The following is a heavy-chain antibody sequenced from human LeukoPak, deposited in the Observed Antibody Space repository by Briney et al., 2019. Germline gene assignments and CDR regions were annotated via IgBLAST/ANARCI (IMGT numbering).Heavy chain of an antibody. CDR1: GGSISSYY. CDR2: ISSSGST. V-gene: IGHV4-4*07. CDR3: ARDQEAYCSSTSCYEYYYYMDV. D-gene: IGHD2-2*01. J-gene: IGHJ6*03. Sequence: SETLSLTCTVSGGSISSYYWSWIRQPAGKGLEWIGRISSSGSTNYNPSLKSRVTISVDTSKNQFSLKLSSVTAADTAVYYCARDQEAYCSSTSCYEYYYYMDVWGKGTTVTISS.